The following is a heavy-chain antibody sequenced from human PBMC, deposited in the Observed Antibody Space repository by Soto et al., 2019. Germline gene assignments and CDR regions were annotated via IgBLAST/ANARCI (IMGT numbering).Heavy chain of an antibody. CDR3: ASARHIGP. CDR1: GFTFSNYW. CDR2: IKQDGSES. V-gene: IGHV3-7*01. D-gene: IGHD2-21*01. Sequence: GSLRLSCAASGFTFSNYWMSWVRQAPGKGLEWVANIKQDGSESNYADSVKGRFTISRDNAENSLYLQMTSLRAEDTAVYYCASARHIGPWGQGTLVTVSS. J-gene: IGHJ5*02.